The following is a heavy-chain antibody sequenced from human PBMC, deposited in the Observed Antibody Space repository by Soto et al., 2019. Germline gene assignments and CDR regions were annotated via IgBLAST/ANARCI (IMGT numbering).Heavy chain of an antibody. CDR3: ASIRITMVRGKVYWFDP. Sequence: LETLSLTCAVYGGSFSDYYWSWIRQPPGKGLEWIGEINHSGSTNYNPSLKSRVTISVDTSKNQFSLKLSSVTAADTAVYYCASIRITMVRGKVYWFDPWGQGTLVTVSS. D-gene: IGHD3-10*01. CDR1: GGSFSDYY. J-gene: IGHJ5*02. CDR2: INHSGST. V-gene: IGHV4-34*01.